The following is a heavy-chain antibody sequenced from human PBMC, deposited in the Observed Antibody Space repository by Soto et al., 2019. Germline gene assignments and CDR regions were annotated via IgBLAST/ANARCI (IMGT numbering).Heavy chain of an antibody. CDR1: GFTFSSYG. Sequence: QVQLVESGGGVVQPGRSLRLSCAASGFTFSSYGMHWVRQAPGKGLEWVAVIWYDGSNKYYADSVKGRFTISRDNSKNALYLQMNSLRAEDTAVYYCARVQVVSEWLVSHYWYFDLWGRGTLVTVSS. CDR3: ARVQVVSEWLVSHYWYFDL. CDR2: IWYDGSNK. D-gene: IGHD6-19*01. J-gene: IGHJ2*01. V-gene: IGHV3-33*01.